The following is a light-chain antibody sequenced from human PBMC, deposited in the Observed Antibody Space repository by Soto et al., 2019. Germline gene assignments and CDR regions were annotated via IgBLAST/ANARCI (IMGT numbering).Light chain of an antibody. CDR1: QSISSY. CDR2: AAS. CDR3: QQSYSTPLT. J-gene: IGKJ4*01. V-gene: IGKV1-39*01. Sequence: DIQMTQSPSSLSASVGDRVTITCRASQSISSYLYWYQQKPGKAPKLLIYAASSLQSGVPSRFSGSGSGADVTLTTSSLQPEDFATYYCQQSYSTPLTFGGGTKVEIK.